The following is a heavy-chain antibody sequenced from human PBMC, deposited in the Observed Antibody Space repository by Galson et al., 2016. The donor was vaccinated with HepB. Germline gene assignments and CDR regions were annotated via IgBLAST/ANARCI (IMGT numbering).Heavy chain of an antibody. D-gene: IGHD4-17*01. CDR2: VHYDGDTT. J-gene: IGHJ4*02. V-gene: IGHV3-23*01. CDR1: GFTFSSYP. Sequence: SLRLSCAASGFTFSSYPMSWVRQAAGKGLEWVSSVHYDGDTTYYSDSVKGRFTIFRDQSKNTVYLQMNSLRVEDTAVLYCAKTYGDYHIGQWDYWGQGTLVTVSS. CDR3: AKTYGDYHIGQWDY.